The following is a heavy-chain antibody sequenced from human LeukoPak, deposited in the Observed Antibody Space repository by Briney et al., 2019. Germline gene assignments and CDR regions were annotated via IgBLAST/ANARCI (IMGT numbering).Heavy chain of an antibody. Sequence: SETLSLTCAVYGGSFGGYYWSWIRQPPGKGLEWIGEINHSGSTNYNPSLKSRVTISVDTSKNQFSLKLSSVTAADTAVYYCARAVGSIDYWGQGTLVTVSS. D-gene: IGHD2-15*01. CDR2: INHSGST. J-gene: IGHJ4*02. CDR3: ARAVGSIDY. V-gene: IGHV4-34*01. CDR1: GGSFGGYY.